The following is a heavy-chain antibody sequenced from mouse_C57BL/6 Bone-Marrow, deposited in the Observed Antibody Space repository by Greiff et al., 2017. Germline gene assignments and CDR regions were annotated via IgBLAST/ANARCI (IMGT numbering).Heavy chain of an antibody. CDR3: ARDWDERGYFDV. J-gene: IGHJ1*03. CDR1: GFTFSSYT. D-gene: IGHD4-1*01. Sequence: DVMLVESGGGLVKPGGSLKLSCAASGFTFSSYTMSWVRQTPEKRLEWVATISGGGGNTYYPDSVKGRFTISRDNAKNTLYLQMSSLRSEDTALYYCARDWDERGYFDVWGTGTTVTVSS. CDR2: ISGGGGNT. V-gene: IGHV5-9*01.